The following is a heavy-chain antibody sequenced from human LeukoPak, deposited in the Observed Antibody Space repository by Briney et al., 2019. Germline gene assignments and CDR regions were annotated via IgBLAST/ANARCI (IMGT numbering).Heavy chain of an antibody. CDR2: IWYDGSNK. CDR3: ARDRLTTVTTFHFDY. Sequence: GGSLRLSCAASGFTFSSYGMHWVRQAPGKGLEWVAVIWYDGSNKYYADSVKGRFTISRDNSKNTLYLQMNSLRAEDTAVYNCARDRLTTVTTFHFDYWGQGTLVTVSS. D-gene: IGHD4-17*01. CDR1: GFTFSSYG. V-gene: IGHV3-33*01. J-gene: IGHJ4*02.